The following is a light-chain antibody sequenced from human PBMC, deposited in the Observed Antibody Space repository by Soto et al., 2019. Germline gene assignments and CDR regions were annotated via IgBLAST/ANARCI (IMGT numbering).Light chain of an antibody. Sequence: QSALTQPASVSGSPGQSITISCTGATSGVETYNPVSWYQQHPGKAPKLILYEVTKRPSGISDRFSGSKSGNTASLTISGLQAEDEAEYYCCTFITSVVFGGGTKVTVL. CDR3: CTFITSVV. J-gene: IGLJ2*01. CDR1: TSGVETYNP. CDR2: EVT. V-gene: IGLV2-23*02.